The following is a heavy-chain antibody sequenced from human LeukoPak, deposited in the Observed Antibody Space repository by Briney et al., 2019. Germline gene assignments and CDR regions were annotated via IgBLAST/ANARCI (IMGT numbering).Heavy chain of an antibody. CDR1: GYSFSSYW. J-gene: IGHJ4*02. D-gene: IGHD6-13*01. CDR2: IYPGDSET. CDR3: ARHSSSWKPFDY. V-gene: IGHV5-51*01. Sequence: GASLKISCKGSGYSFSSYWIGWVRQIPGKGLEWMGIIYPGDSETRYSPSFQGQVTISADKSISTAYLQWSSLKASDTAMYYCARHSSSWKPFDYWGQGTLVTVSS.